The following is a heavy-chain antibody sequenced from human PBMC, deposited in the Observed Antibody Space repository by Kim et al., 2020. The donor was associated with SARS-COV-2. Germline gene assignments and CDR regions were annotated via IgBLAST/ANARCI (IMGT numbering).Heavy chain of an antibody. Sequence: GESLKISCKGSGYSFTSYWIGWVRQMPGKGLEWMGIIYPGDSDTRYSPSFQGQVTISADKSISTAYLQWSSLKASDTAMYYCARLLSAAGPDPKVRGVIDAFDIWGQGTMVTVSS. V-gene: IGHV5-51*01. CDR3: ARLLSAAGPDPKVRGVIDAFDI. CDR2: IYPGDSDT. J-gene: IGHJ3*02. CDR1: GYSFTSYW. D-gene: IGHD3-10*01.